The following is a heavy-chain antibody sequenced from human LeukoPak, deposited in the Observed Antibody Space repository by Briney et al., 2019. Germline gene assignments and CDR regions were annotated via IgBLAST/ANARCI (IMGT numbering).Heavy chain of an antibody. CDR3: ARDARGAAAADDAFDL. CDR2: IIPIFGTA. D-gene: IGHD6-13*01. CDR1: GGTFSSYA. Sequence: GASVTVSCKASGGTFSSYAISWVRQAPGQGLEWMGGIIPIFGTANYAQKFQGRVTITADESTSTAYMELSSLRSEDTAVYYCARDARGAAAADDAFDLWGQGAVVTVSS. J-gene: IGHJ3*01. V-gene: IGHV1-69*13.